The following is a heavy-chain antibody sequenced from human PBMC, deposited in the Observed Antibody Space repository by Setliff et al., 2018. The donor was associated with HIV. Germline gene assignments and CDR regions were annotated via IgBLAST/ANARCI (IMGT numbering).Heavy chain of an antibody. V-gene: IGHV3-30*03. D-gene: IGHD5-18*01. CDR3: ARVADGYNWAKGETEDALDV. J-gene: IGHJ3*01. CDR1: GFTFSTYG. Sequence: GGSLRLSCAASGFTFSTYGIHWVRQAPGKGLEWVAAISYDGSHEYYADSVKGRLTISRDDSKSTLYLQMNSLRAEDTAVYYCARVADGYNWAKGETEDALDVWGQGTMVTVSS. CDR2: ISYDGSHE.